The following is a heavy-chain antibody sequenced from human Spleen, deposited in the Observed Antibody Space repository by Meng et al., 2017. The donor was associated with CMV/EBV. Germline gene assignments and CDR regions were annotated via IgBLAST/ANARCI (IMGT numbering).Heavy chain of an antibody. Sequence: LSCAASRVIFNRFAIHWVRQAPGKGLEWVAGISYDGNNKYFAASVRGRFTISRDNPENTVHLQMNSLRVEDTAVYYCVRDASSRFDYWGQGTLVTVSS. J-gene: IGHJ4*02. D-gene: IGHD6-13*01. CDR2: ISYDGNNK. V-gene: IGHV3-30*04. CDR1: RVIFNRFA. CDR3: VRDASSRFDY.